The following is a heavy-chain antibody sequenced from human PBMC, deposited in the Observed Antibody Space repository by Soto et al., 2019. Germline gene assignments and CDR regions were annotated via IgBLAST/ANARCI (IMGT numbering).Heavy chain of an antibody. Sequence: QLQLQESGPGLVKPSETLSITCTVSGGSFSPNYWSWIRQPPGKGLEWVGYIYYAGSTSYNPSLKRRGTIILDTSKSQFSLSLSSVTAADTTVYYCARLGAFYQSLDPWGPGTLVTVSS. CDR1: GGSFSPNY. CDR3: ARLGAFYQSLDP. V-gene: IGHV4-59*08. J-gene: IGHJ5*02. D-gene: IGHD3-3*02. CDR2: IYYAGST.